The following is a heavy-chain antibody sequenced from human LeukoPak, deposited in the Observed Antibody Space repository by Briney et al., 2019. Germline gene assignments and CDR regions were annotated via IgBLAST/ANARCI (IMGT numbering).Heavy chain of an antibody. Sequence: PGGSLRLSCSASGFTFNSYVMHWVRQAPGKGLVWVSRINSDGSDTSYADSVKGRLTISRDNAKNTLYLQMNSLRAEDTAIYYCVGGYDPHYWGQGTLVTVSS. CDR3: VGGYDPHY. CDR2: INSDGSDT. D-gene: IGHD2-8*02. V-gene: IGHV3-74*01. J-gene: IGHJ4*02. CDR1: GFTFNSYV.